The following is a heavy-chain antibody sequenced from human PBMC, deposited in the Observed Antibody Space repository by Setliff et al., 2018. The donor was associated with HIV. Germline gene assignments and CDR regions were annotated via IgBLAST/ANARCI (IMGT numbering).Heavy chain of an antibody. J-gene: IGHJ4*02. Sequence: SETLSLTCAVYGESFSGYYWSRIRQPAGKGLEWLGEINHSGRAKYNPSLKSRVTISVDTSKNQFSLRLSSVTAADTAVYYCARGAPYCNHGICHLFDYWGQGNLVTVSS. CDR3: ARGAPYCNHGICHLFDY. CDR1: GESFSGYY. CDR2: INHSGRA. D-gene: IGHD2-8*01. V-gene: IGHV4-34*01.